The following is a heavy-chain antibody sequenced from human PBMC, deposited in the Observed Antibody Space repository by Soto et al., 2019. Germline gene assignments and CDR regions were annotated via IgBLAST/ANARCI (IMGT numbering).Heavy chain of an antibody. CDR3: AKDPSGWYRYY. CDR1: GFTFSSYA. V-gene: IGHV3-23*01. J-gene: IGHJ4*02. D-gene: IGHD6-19*01. CDR2: ISGSGGST. Sequence: GGSLRLSCAASGFTFSSYAMSWVRQAPGKGLEWVSAISGSGGSTYYADSVKGRFTISRDSSKNTLYLQMNSLRAEDTAVYYCAKDPSGWYRYYWGQGTLVTVSS.